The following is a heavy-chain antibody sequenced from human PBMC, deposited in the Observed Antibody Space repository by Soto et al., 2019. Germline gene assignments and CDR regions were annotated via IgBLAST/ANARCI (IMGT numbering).Heavy chain of an antibody. D-gene: IGHD5-12*01. CDR1: GFTFSRCD. CDR3: ARECVDTVTSITIPFDY. Sequence: PGGSLRLSCATSGFTFSRCDMNWVRQAPGKGLEWVSFISSSASYMYYADSVKGRFTISRDNSKKSLYLQMNSPRADDTAVYYCARECVDTVTSITIPFDYWGQGALVTVSS. V-gene: IGHV3-21*01. CDR2: ISSSASYM. J-gene: IGHJ4*02.